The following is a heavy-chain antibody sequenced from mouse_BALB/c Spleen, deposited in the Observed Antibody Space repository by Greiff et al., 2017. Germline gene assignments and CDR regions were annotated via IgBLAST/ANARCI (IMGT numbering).Heavy chain of an antibody. V-gene: IGHV5-9-4*01. CDR1: GFTFSSYA. J-gene: IGHJ3*01. CDR3: AREINVGFAY. Sequence: EVMLVESGGGLVKPGGSLKLSCAASGFTFSSYAMSWVRQSPEKRLEWVAEISSGGSYTYYPDTVTGRFTISRDNAKNTLYLEMSSLRSEDTAMYYCAREINVGFAYWGQGTLVTVSA. CDR2: ISSGGSYT.